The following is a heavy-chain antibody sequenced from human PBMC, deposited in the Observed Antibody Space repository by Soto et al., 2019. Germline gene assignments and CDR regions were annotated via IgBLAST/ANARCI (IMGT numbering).Heavy chain of an antibody. D-gene: IGHD2-15*01. Sequence: PSETRSRTCAVYGGSVSWYYWSWIRQPPGKGLGWIGEINHSGSTNYNPSLKSRVTISVDTSKNQFSLKLSSVTAADTAVYYCARGRVVVAATRYYYYYYGMDVWGQGTTVTVSS. CDR1: GGSVSWYY. CDR3: ARGRVVVAATRYYYYYYGMDV. CDR2: INHSGST. J-gene: IGHJ6*02. V-gene: IGHV4-34*01.